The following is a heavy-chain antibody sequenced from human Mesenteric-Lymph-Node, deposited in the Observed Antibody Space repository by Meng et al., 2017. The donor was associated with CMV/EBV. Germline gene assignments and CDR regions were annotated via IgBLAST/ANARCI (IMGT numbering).Heavy chain of an antibody. CDR2: IYRGDNT. CDR1: GFNVRDKY. Sequence: VCLVESGGGLCQPGGSLRLSWAASGFNVRDKYMSWVRQAPGKGLEWVCIIYRGDNTYYIDSVKDRFTVSRDNSKNTMYLQMNSLRVEDTAVYYCTGDSVSNPNLDYWGQGTLVTVSS. CDR3: TGDSVSNPNLDY. D-gene: IGHD3-10*01. V-gene: IGHV3-66*01. J-gene: IGHJ4*02.